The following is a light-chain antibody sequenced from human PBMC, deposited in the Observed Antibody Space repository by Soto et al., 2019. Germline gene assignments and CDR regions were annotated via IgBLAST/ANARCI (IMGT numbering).Light chain of an antibody. V-gene: IGKV1-33*01. CDR2: DAS. CDR1: HDISNY. J-gene: IGKJ4*02. CDR3: QQYDNLTRSA. Sequence: DIQMTQSPSSLSASVGDRVTITCQASHDISNYLHWYQQKPGKDPKLLIYDASNLETGAPSRFSGSGSWTDFTFTISSLQAEDIATYDCQQYDNLTRSAFGGGTKVEIK.